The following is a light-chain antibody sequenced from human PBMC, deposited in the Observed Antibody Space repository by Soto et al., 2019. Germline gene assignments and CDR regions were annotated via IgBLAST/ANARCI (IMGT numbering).Light chain of an antibody. Sequence: IQRTQAPVAVPASVGERGSMTFRAWLGVSRGLAWRRREAVDSPSLRIDKASSLESGVPSRFSGSGSGTEFTLTISSLQPDDFATYYCQQYNSYSWTFGQGTKV. CDR1: LGVSRG. V-gene: IGKV1-5*03. CDR3: QQYNSYSWT. CDR2: KAS. J-gene: IGKJ1*01.